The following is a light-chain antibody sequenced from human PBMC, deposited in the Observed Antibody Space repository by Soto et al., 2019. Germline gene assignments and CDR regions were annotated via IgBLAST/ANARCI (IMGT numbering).Light chain of an antibody. Sequence: QSVLTQPPSASGSPGQSVTISCTGTSSDVGGYNYVSWYQQHPGQAPQLMIYEVCNRPSGVPHRFSGSKSGDTASLTISGLQAEDEADYYCTSYTSSTPFYVFGTGTKVTVL. CDR2: EVC. J-gene: IGLJ1*01. CDR1: SSDVGGYNY. CDR3: TSYTSSTPFYV. V-gene: IGLV2-8*01.